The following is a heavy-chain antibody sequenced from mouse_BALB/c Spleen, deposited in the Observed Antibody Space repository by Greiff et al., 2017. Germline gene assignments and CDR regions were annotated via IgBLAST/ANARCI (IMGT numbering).Heavy chain of an antibody. CDR3: TRVVHYFDY. V-gene: IGHV5-17*02. J-gene: IGHJ2*01. CDR1: GFTFSSFG. CDR2: ISSGSSTI. Sequence: EVQLVESGGGLVQPGGSRKLSCAASGFTFSSFGMHWVRQAPEKGLEWVAYISSGSSTIYYADTVKGRFTISRDNPKNTLFLQMTSLRSEDTAMYYCTRVVHYFDYWGQGTTLTVSS.